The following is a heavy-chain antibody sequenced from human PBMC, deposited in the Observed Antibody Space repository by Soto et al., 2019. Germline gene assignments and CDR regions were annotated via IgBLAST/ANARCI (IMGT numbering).Heavy chain of an antibody. CDR1: GGSISSSSYY. V-gene: IGHV4-39*01. CDR2: IYYSGRT. Sequence: QLQLQESGPGLVKPSETLSLTCTVSGGSISSSSYYWGWIRQPPGKGLEWIGSIYYSGRTYYNPCLKSRVAISVDTSKNQFSLKLSSVTAADTAVYYCASRITMVRGVIITTDYYYYYMDVWGKGTTVTVSS. D-gene: IGHD3-10*01. J-gene: IGHJ6*03. CDR3: ASRITMVRGVIITTDYYYYYMDV.